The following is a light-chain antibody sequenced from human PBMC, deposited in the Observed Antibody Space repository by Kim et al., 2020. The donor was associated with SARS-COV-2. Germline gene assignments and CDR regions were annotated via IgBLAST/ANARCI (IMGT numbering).Light chain of an antibody. J-gene: IGLJ3*02. Sequence: SYELTQPPSVSVAPGKTARITCGGNNIGSKSVHWYQQKPGQAPVLVIYYDSDRPSGIPERFSGSNSGNTATLTISRVEAGDETDYYCQVWDSSSDHRVFGGGTQRT. V-gene: IGLV3-21*04. CDR1: NIGSKS. CDR3: QVWDSSSDHRV. CDR2: YDS.